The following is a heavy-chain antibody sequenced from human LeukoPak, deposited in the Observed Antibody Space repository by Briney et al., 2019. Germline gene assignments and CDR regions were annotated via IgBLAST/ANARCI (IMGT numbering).Heavy chain of an antibody. D-gene: IGHD6-25*01. CDR3: ARGQRYRY. J-gene: IGHJ4*02. Sequence: SETLSLTCAVYGGSFSGYYCGWIRQPPGKGREWIGEINHSGSTNYNTSLKSRVTISVDPSKNQFSLKLSSVTAAGTAVYYCARGQRYRYWGQGTLVTVSS. CDR2: INHSGST. V-gene: IGHV4-34*01. CDR1: GGSFSGYY.